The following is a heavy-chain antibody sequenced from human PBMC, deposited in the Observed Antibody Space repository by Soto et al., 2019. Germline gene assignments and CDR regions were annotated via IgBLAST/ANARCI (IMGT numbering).Heavy chain of an antibody. CDR3: AKENVPDYDFWSGPIKKRYDAFDI. CDR2: IYSGGST. Sequence: PGGSLRLSCASSGFTVSSNYMSWVRQAPGKGLEWVSVIYSGGSTYYADSVKGRFTISRHNSKNTLYLQMNSLRAEDTAVYYCAKENVPDYDFWSGPIKKRYDAFDIWGQGTMVTVSS. D-gene: IGHD3-3*01. J-gene: IGHJ3*02. V-gene: IGHV3-53*04. CDR1: GFTVSSNY.